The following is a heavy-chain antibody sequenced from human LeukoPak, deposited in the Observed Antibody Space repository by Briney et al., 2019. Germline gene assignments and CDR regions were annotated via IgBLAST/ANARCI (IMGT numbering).Heavy chain of an antibody. J-gene: IGHJ1*01. V-gene: IGHV3-23*01. Sequence: GGSLRLSCAASGFTFSSYAMSWVRQAPGKGLEWVSAISGSGGSTYYVDSVKGRFTISRDNSKNTLYLQMNSLRAEDTAVYYCAKDLIRLESYYRVEYFQHWGQGTLVTVSS. CDR3: AKDLIRLESYYRVEYFQH. CDR2: ISGSGGST. CDR1: GFTFSSYA. D-gene: IGHD1-26*01.